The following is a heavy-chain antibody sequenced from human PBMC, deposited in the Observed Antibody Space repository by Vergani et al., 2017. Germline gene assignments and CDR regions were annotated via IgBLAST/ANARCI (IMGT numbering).Heavy chain of an antibody. Sequence: QVQLVQSGAEVKKPGSSVKVSCKASGGTFSSYAISWVRQAPGQGLEWMGRIIPIFGTANYAQKFQGRVTITADESTSTAYMELSSLRSEVTAVYYCAREPANCSGGSCYYFDYWGQGTLVTVSS. CDR2: IIPIFGTA. D-gene: IGHD2-15*01. V-gene: IGHV1-69*18. J-gene: IGHJ4*02. CDR1: GGTFSSYA. CDR3: AREPANCSGGSCYYFDY.